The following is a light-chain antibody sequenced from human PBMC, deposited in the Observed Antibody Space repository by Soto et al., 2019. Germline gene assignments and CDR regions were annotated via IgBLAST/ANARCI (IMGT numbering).Light chain of an antibody. CDR1: QSIGSS. V-gene: IGKV1-39*01. J-gene: IGKJ1*01. CDR2: GAS. CDR3: QQSYSTPWT. Sequence: DIHMTQSPSSLSASVGDRVTISCRASQSIGSSLNWYQQKPGKAPKLLIYGASSLQSGVPSRFSGSGSGTDFTLTISSLQPEDFATYHCQQSYSTPWTFGQGTKVEIK.